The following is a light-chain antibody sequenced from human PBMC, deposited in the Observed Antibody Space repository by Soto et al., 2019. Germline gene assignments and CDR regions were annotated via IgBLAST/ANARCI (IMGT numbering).Light chain of an antibody. V-gene: IGKV1-12*01. CDR3: QQAKSFPWT. CDR2: AAS. CDR1: QGVGSW. Sequence: DIQMTQSPSSVSAPVGDRVTITCRASQGVGSWLAWYQQKPGKAPKLLIFAASSLQSGVPSRFSGSGSGTDFTLTIRSLQPEDVASYYCQQAKSFPWTFGQGTEVEIK. J-gene: IGKJ1*01.